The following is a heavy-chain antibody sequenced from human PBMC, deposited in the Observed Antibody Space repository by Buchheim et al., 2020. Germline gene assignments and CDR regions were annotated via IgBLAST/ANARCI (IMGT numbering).Heavy chain of an antibody. Sequence: QVQLVESGGGVVQPGRSLRLSCAASGFTFSSYGMHWVRQAPGKGLEWVAVISYDGSNKYYADSVKGRFTISRDNSKNTLYLQMNRMRAEDTDVYYCAKDVNYYASSGYPSWGQGTL. CDR2: ISYDGSNK. CDR1: GFTFSSYG. CDR3: AKDVNYYASSGYPS. D-gene: IGHD3-22*01. J-gene: IGHJ4*02. V-gene: IGHV3-30*18.